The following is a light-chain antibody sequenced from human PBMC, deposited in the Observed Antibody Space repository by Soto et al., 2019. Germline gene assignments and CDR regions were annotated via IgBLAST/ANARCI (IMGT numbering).Light chain of an antibody. CDR1: QGISSY. V-gene: IGKV1-8*01. Sequence: AIRMTQSPSSLSASTGDRVTITCRASQGISSYLAWYQQKPGKAHKLLIYAASTLQSGVPSRFSDSGSGTDFTLTISGLQSEDYATYYCLQYYSYPRTFGQGTKLVIK. J-gene: IGKJ2*02. CDR2: AAS. CDR3: LQYYSYPRT.